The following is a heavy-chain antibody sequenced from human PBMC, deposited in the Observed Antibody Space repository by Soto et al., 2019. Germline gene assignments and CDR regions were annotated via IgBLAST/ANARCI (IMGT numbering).Heavy chain of an antibody. CDR1: GGTVASSHW. D-gene: IGHD2-21*02. J-gene: IGHJ5*02. V-gene: IGHV4-4*02. CDR3: AREIVTAGGNNYFDP. Sequence: PSETLSLTCGVSGGTVASSHWWSWVRQSPGGGLEWIGNVYHIGDTNFNPSLQSRVTISVDKSNNQFSLRLNSLTAADTAVYFCAREIVTAGGNNYFDPWGPGTLVTVSS. CDR2: VYHIGDT.